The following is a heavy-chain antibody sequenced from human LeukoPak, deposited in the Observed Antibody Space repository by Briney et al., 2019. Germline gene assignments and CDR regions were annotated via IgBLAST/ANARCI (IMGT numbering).Heavy chain of an antibody. V-gene: IGHV3-74*01. CDR1: GFSFGSYW. CDR3: AKSITMIVVARGFDY. Sequence: GGSLRLSCTASGFSFGSYWMHWVRQAPGKGLVWVSRINGDGSSTSYADSEKGRFTISRDNSKNTLYLQMNSLRAEDTAVYYCAKSITMIVVARGFDYWGQGTLVTVSS. CDR2: INGDGSST. D-gene: IGHD3-22*01. J-gene: IGHJ4*02.